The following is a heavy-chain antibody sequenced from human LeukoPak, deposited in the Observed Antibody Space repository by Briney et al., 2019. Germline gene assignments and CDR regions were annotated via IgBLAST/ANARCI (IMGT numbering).Heavy chain of an antibody. J-gene: IGHJ4*02. CDR3: AKGAGYSGYDTFDY. CDR2: ISWNSGSI. Sequence: GGSLRLSCAASGFTFDDYAMHWVRQAPGKGLERVSGISWNSGSIGYADSVKGRFTISRDNAKNSLYLQMNSLRAEDTALYYCAKGAGYSGYDTFDYWGQGTLVTVSS. CDR1: GFTFDDYA. D-gene: IGHD5-12*01. V-gene: IGHV3-9*01.